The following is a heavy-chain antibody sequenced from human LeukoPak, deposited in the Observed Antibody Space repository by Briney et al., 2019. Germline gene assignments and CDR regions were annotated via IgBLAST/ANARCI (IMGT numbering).Heavy chain of an antibody. CDR1: GFTFSSYA. CDR3: AREQLLLYYYYGMDV. V-gene: IGHV3-23*01. CDR2: ISGSGDNT. J-gene: IGHJ6*02. D-gene: IGHD2-2*01. Sequence: GGSLRLSCAASGFTFSSYAMSWVRQVPGKGLEWVSVISGSGDNTYYADSVKGRFTISRDNSKNMLYLQMNSLRAEDTAVYYCAREQLLLYYYYGMDVWGQGTTVTVSS.